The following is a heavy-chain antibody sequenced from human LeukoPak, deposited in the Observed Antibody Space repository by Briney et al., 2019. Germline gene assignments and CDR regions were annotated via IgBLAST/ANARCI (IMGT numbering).Heavy chain of an antibody. V-gene: IGHV4-34*01. D-gene: IGHD2-2*01. CDR2: INHSGST. CDR1: GGSFSGYY. Sequence: SETLSLTCAVYGGSFSGYYWSWIRQPPGKGLEWIGEINHSGSTNYNPSLKSRVTISVDTSKNQFSLKLSSVTAADTAVYYCARALPAASIDYWGQGTLVTVSS. J-gene: IGHJ4*02. CDR3: ARALPAASIDY.